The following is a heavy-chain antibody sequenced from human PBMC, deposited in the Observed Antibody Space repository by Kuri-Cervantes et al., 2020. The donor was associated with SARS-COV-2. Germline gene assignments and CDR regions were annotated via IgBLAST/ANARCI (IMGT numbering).Heavy chain of an antibody. J-gene: IGHJ4*02. CDR3: ATGSTSGWYRRDFDF. V-gene: IGHV3-30*02. Sequence: GESLKISCAASGFTFSSYGMHWVRQAPGKGLEWVAFIRYDGSNKYYADSVKGRFTISRDNSKNTLYLEMNSLKIEDTAVYYCATGSTSGWYRRDFDFWGLGTLVTVSS. CDR2: IRYDGSNK. CDR1: GFTFSSYG. D-gene: IGHD6-19*01.